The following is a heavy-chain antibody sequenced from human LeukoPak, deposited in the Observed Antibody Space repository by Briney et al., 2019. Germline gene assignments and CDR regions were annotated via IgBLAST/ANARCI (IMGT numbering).Heavy chain of an antibody. Sequence: GGSLRLSCAVSGFTFRSYAMKWVRQAPGKGLEWVSAITADGSSTHYTISVKGRFIISRDSSKNTLYLQMNSLRAEDTAVYYCAKDLRSSADSKMGAADYWGQGTLVTVSS. CDR1: GFTFRSYA. CDR3: AKDLRSSADSKMGAADY. J-gene: IGHJ4*02. V-gene: IGHV3-23*01. D-gene: IGHD1-26*01. CDR2: ITADGSST.